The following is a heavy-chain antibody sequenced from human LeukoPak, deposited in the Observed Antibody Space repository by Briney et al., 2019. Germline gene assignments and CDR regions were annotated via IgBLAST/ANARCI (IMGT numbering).Heavy chain of an antibody. V-gene: IGHV5-51*01. J-gene: IGHJ4*02. CDR2: IYPGDSDT. D-gene: IGHD6-19*01. CDR3: ARLSAVPGGEFDY. Sequence: GESLKISCKGSGYSFTSYWIGGVRQMPGKGLEWMGIIYPGDSDTRYRPSFQGQVTISADKSISTAYLQWSSLKASDTAMYYCARLSAVPGGEFDYWGQGTLVTVSS. CDR1: GYSFTSYW.